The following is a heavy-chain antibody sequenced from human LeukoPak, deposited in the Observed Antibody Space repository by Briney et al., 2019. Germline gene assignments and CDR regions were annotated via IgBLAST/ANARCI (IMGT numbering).Heavy chain of an antibody. Sequence: ASVKVSCRTFGDTFTSQYMQWVRQAPGQGLEWMGVIKPHDGSTFYAQSLQGRVTLTRDTSTSTVYMDLSSLRSEDTAIYFCARNNVGRGGWTGLGFWGQGTLVTVSS. CDR1: GDTFTSQY. J-gene: IGHJ4*02. CDR2: IKPHDGST. V-gene: IGHV1-46*04. D-gene: IGHD3/OR15-3a*01. CDR3: ARNNVGRGGWTGLGF.